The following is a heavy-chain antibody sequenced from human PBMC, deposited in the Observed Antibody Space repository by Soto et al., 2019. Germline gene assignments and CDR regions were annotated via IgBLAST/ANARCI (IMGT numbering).Heavy chain of an antibody. Sequence: SVKVSCKASGGTFSSYAISWVRQAPGQGLEWMGGIIPIFGTANYAQKFQGRVTITADESTSTAYMELSSLRSEDTAVYYCARDQTGRDIYSYYYYGMDVWGQGTTGTVSS. CDR3: ARDQTGRDIYSYYYYGMDV. V-gene: IGHV1-69*13. J-gene: IGHJ6*02. D-gene: IGHD2-15*01. CDR1: GGTFSSYA. CDR2: IIPIFGTA.